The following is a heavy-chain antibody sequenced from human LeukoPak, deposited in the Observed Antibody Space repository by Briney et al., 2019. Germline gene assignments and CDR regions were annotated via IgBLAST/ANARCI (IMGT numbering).Heavy chain of an antibody. CDR3: AKGRGWEASYYYYYMDV. J-gene: IGHJ6*03. CDR2: ISSSGSTI. D-gene: IGHD1-26*01. CDR1: GFTFSDYY. V-gene: IGHV3-11*04. Sequence: GGSLRLSCAASGFTFSDYYMSWIRQAPGKGLEWVSYISSSGSTIYYADSVKGRYTISRDNSKNTLYLQMNSLRAEDTAVYYCAKGRGWEASYYYYYMDVWGKGTTVTISS.